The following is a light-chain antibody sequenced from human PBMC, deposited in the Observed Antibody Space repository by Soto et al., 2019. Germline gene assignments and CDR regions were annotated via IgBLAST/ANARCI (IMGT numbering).Light chain of an antibody. Sequence: EIVLTQSPGTLSLSPGERATLSCRASQTISSSYLAWYQQKPGQAPRLLIYGASSRATGIPDRFSGSGSGTDFTLTISRLEPEDFAVYSCQHYGSSRLTFGGGTKVEIK. CDR3: QHYGSSRLT. J-gene: IGKJ4*01. CDR1: QTISSSY. V-gene: IGKV3-20*01. CDR2: GAS.